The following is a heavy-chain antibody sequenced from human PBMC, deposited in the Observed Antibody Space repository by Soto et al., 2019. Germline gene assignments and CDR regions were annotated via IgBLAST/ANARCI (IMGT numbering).Heavy chain of an antibody. CDR2: ISGSGGST. CDR3: AKAEAAMVMYYYYGMDV. Sequence: GGSLRLSCAASGFTFSSYAMSWVRQAPGKGLEWVSAISGSGGSTYYADSVKGRFTISRDNSKNTLYLQMNSLRAEDTAVYYCAKAEAAMVMYYYYGMDVWGQGTTVTVS. CDR1: GFTFSSYA. D-gene: IGHD5-18*01. V-gene: IGHV3-23*01. J-gene: IGHJ6*02.